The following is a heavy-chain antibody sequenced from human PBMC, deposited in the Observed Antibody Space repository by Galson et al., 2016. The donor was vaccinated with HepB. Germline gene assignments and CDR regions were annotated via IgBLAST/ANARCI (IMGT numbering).Heavy chain of an antibody. J-gene: IGHJ6*02. CDR2: IAPRDSYP. CDR3: ATITGTTVSGPHYGYGMDG. V-gene: IGHV5-10-1*01. D-gene: IGHD1-20*01. Sequence: QSGAEVKMPGESLKISCKGSGYTFSSYWIAWVRQMPGKGLEWMGRIAPRDSYPTYSTSFQGRVTFSSDKSISTAYLQWSSLKASATATYYCATITGTTVSGPHYGYGMDGWGQGTTVTVS. CDR1: GYTFSSYW.